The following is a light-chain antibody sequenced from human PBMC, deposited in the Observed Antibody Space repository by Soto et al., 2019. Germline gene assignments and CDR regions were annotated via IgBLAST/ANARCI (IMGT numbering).Light chain of an antibody. CDR3: AQIYTDQWT. CDR1: ENIKNY. Sequence: DIHVTQSPSSLPASLGDRVTITCRASENIKNYLIWYHQKPGKAPKLLIYGASTLKTGVPSRFSGSGSGTDFTFTIGGLQPDDFATYYCAQIYTDQWTFGQGTRVDLK. CDR2: GAS. V-gene: IGKV1-39*01. J-gene: IGKJ1*01.